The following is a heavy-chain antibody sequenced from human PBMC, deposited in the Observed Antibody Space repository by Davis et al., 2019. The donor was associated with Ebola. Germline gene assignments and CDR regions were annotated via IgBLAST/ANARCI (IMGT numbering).Heavy chain of an antibody. Sequence: HTGGSLRLSCAASGFTFSNYYMHWVRHAPGKGLEWVARIKTDGSTTMYADSVKGRFTISRDNTKNTLYLQMNSLRGEDTAVYYCVRDTSHQLPHWLYYFYGMDVWGQGTTVTVSS. D-gene: IGHD2-2*01. CDR2: IKTDGSTT. V-gene: IGHV3-74*03. CDR1: GFTFSNYY. CDR3: VRDTSHQLPHWLYYFYGMDV. J-gene: IGHJ6*02.